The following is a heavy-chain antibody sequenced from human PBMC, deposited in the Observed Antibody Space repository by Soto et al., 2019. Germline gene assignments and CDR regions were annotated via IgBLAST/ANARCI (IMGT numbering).Heavy chain of an antibody. CDR1: GFTFSSYG. Sequence: GGSLRLSCAASGFTFSSYGMHWVRQAPGKGLEWVAVIWYDGSNKYYVDSVKGRFTISRDDSRNTLYLQMNSLRAEDTAVYYCARELTAGYMDVWGKGTTVTVSS. V-gene: IGHV3-33*01. D-gene: IGHD2-21*02. CDR3: ARELTAGYMDV. CDR2: IWYDGSNK. J-gene: IGHJ6*03.